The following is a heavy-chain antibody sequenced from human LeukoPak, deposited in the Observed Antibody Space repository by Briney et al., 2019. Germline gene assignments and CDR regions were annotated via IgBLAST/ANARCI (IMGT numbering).Heavy chain of an antibody. J-gene: IGHJ4*02. CDR1: GGSFSGYY. D-gene: IGHD3-22*01. V-gene: IGHV4-34*01. CDR2: INHSGST. CDR3: ARHPYYYDSSGYSFDY. Sequence: SETLSLTCAVYGGSFSGYYWSWIRQPPGKGLEWIGEINHSGSTNYNPSLKSRVTISVDTSENQFSLKLSSVTAADTAVYYCARHPYYYDSSGYSFDYWGQGTLVTVSS.